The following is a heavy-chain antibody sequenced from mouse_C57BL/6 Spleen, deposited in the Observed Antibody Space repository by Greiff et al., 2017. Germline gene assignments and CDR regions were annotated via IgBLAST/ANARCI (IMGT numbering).Heavy chain of an antibody. J-gene: IGHJ4*01. CDR3: AREDSYYAMDY. CDR2: IYPGVGDT. CDR1: GYAFSSYW. Sequence: VQLQQPGAELVKPGASVKISCKASGYAFSSYWMNWVKQRPGKGLEWIGQIYPGVGDTNYNGKFKGKATLTADKSSSTAYMQLSSLTSEGSAVYFCAREDSYYAMDYWGQGTSVTVSS. V-gene: IGHV1-80*01.